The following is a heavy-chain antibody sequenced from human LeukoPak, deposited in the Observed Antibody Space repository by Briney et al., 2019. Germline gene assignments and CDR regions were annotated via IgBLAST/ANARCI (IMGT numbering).Heavy chain of an antibody. CDR3: ARARSRTGTFDY. D-gene: IGHD1-1*01. J-gene: IGHJ4*02. Sequence: ASVKVSCKASGYTFTGYYMHWVRQAPGQGLEWMGWINPNSGGTNYAQKFQGRVTMTRDTSISTAYMELSRLRSDDAAVYYCARARSRTGTFDYWGQGTLVTVSS. CDR2: INPNSGGT. CDR1: GYTFTGYY. V-gene: IGHV1-2*02.